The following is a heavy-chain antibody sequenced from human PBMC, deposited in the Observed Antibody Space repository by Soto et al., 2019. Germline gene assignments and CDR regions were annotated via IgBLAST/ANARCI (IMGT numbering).Heavy chain of an antibody. CDR2: INAIGGST. CDR3: ARGERGVLDI. D-gene: IGHD1-1*01. V-gene: IGHV3-23*01. Sequence: EVQLLESGGGLAQPGGSLSLSCVGSGLPVSSHGMSWVRQAPGKGLEWVSGINAIGGSTYYADSVKGRFTISRDSSETTLYLQMNILRVEDTAVYFCARGERGVLDIWGQGTMVTVSS. CDR1: GLPVSSHG. J-gene: IGHJ3*02.